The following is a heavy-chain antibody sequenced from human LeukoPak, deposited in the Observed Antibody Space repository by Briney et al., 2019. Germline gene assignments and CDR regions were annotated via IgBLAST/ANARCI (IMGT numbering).Heavy chain of an antibody. J-gene: IGHJ4*02. CDR2: IYYSGST. D-gene: IGHD6-19*01. CDR1: GGSISSGDYY. CDR3: ARAEAVAGYDY. V-gene: IGHV4-30-4*01. Sequence: SETPSPTCTVSGGSISSGDYYWSWIRQPPGKGLEWIGYIYYSGSTYYNPSLKSRVTISVDTSKNQFSLKMSSVTAADTAVYYCARAEAVAGYDYWGQGTLVTVSS.